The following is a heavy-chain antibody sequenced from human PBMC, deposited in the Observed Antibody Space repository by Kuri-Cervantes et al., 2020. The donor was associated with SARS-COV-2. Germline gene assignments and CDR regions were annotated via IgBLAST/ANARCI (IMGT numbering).Heavy chain of an antibody. CDR1: GFTFSSYA. D-gene: IGHD6-6*01. J-gene: IGHJ4*02. CDR2: ISGSGGST. CDR3: AKDYYSSSSNYFDY. Sequence: GESLKISCAASGFTFSSYAMSWVRQAPGKGLEWVSAISGSGGSTYYADSVKGRFTISRDNSKNTLYLQMNSLRAEDTAVYYCAKDYYSSSSNYFDYWGQGTRVTVSS. V-gene: IGHV3-23*01.